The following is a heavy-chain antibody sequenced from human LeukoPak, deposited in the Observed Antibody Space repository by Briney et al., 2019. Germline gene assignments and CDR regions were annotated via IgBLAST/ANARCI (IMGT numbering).Heavy chain of an antibody. V-gene: IGHV3-53*01. CDR2: IYSGGST. D-gene: IGHD2-2*02. J-gene: IGHJ4*02. CDR1: GFTVSSNY. CDR3: AGYCSSTSCYKGDFDY. Sequence: GGSLRLSCAASGFTVSSNYMSWVRQAPGKGLEWVSVIYSGGSTYYADSVKGRFTISRDNSKNTLYLQMNSLRAEDTAVYYRAGYCSSTSCYKGDFDYWGQGTLVTVSS.